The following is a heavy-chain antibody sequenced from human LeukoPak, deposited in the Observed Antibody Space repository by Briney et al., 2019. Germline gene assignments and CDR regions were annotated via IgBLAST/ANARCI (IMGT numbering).Heavy chain of an antibody. D-gene: IGHD5-12*01. CDR3: AKDPEWLRSPIDY. J-gene: IGHJ4*02. V-gene: IGHV3-23*01. CDR2: ISGSGGST. CDR1: GFTFSSYS. Sequence: GGSLRLPCAASGFTFSSYSMNWVRQAPGKGLEWVSAISGSGGSTYYADSVKGRFTISRDNSKNTLYLQMNSLRAEDTAVYYCAKDPEWLRSPIDYWGQGTLVTVSS.